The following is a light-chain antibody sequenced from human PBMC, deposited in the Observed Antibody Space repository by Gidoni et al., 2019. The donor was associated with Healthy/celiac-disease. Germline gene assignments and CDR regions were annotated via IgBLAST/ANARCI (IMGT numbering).Light chain of an antibody. Sequence: YELTQPPSVSVSPGQTASITCSGDKLGDKYACWYQQKPGPSPVLVIYQDSKRPSGIPERFSGSNSGNTATLTISGTQAMDEADYYCQAWDSSTYVVFGGGTKLTV. CDR2: QDS. CDR1: KLGDKY. V-gene: IGLV3-1*01. J-gene: IGLJ2*01. CDR3: QAWDSSTYVV.